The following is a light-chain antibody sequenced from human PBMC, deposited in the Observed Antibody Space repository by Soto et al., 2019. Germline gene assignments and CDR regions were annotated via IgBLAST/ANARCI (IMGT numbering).Light chain of an antibody. J-gene: IGLJ2*01. CDR2: INN. CDR3: AAWDDSLNGVV. Sequence: QSVLTQPPSASGTPGQRVTISCSGSSSNIGSNTVNWYQQLPGTAPKLLIYINNQRPSGVPDRFSGSKSGTSASLAISGLQSEDEADDYCAAWDDSLNGVVFGGGTKVTVL. CDR1: SSNIGSNT. V-gene: IGLV1-44*01.